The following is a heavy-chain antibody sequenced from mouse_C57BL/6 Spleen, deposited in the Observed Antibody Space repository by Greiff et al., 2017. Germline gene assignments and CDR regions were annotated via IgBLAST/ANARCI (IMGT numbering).Heavy chain of an antibody. Sequence: EVQLQQSGPELVKPGASVKIPCKASGYTFTDYNMDWVKQSHGKSLEWIGDINPNNGGTIYNQKFKGKATLTVDKSSSTAYMELRSLTSEDTAVYYCARLGYDGYLLYYAMDYWGQGTSVTVAS. D-gene: IGHD2-3*01. J-gene: IGHJ4*01. CDR2: INPNNGGT. CDR3: ARLGYDGYLLYYAMDY. V-gene: IGHV1-18*01. CDR1: GYTFTDYN.